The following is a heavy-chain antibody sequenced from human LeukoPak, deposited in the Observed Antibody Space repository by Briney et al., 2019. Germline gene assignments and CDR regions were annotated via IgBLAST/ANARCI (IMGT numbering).Heavy chain of an antibody. Sequence: PSETLSLTCTVSGGSISSYYWSWIRQPPGKGLEWIGYIHYSGSTNYNSSLKSRVTISVDTSKNQFSLKLSSVTAADTAVYYCARVRYSYGCPYYYYYMDVWGKGTTVTVSS. CDR1: GGSISSYY. J-gene: IGHJ6*03. CDR3: ARVRYSYGCPYYYYYMDV. D-gene: IGHD5-18*01. V-gene: IGHV4-59*12. CDR2: IHYSGST.